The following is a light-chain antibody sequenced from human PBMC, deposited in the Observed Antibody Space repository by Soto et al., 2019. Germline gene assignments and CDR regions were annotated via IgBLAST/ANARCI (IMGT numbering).Light chain of an antibody. CDR2: DAS. Sequence: EIVVTQSPGTLSLSPGERATLSCRVSQSVGSSLAWYQQKPGQAPRLLIYDASSRATGIPDRFSGSGSGTDFTLTISRLEPEDFAVYYCQQYGTSPRTFGQGTKVDIK. CDR3: QQYGTSPRT. J-gene: IGKJ1*01. V-gene: IGKV3-20*01. CDR1: QSVGSS.